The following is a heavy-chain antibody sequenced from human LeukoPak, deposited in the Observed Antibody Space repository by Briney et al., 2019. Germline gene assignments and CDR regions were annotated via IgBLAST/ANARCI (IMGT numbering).Heavy chain of an antibody. CDR1: GFTFSSYS. J-gene: IGHJ4*02. Sequence: PGGSLRLSCAASGFTFSSYSMNWVRQAPGKGLEWGSYISSSSSTIYYADSVKGRFTISRDNAKDSLYLHMNSLRAEDTAVYYCARDRYGSGSYTSYSDYWGQGTLVTVSS. CDR2: ISSSSSTI. CDR3: ARDRYGSGSYTSYSDY. D-gene: IGHD3-10*01. V-gene: IGHV3-48*01.